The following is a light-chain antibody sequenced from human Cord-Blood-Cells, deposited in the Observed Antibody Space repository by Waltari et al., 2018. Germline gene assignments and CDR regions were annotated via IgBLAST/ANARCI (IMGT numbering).Light chain of an antibody. CDR2: LNSDGSH. V-gene: IGLV4-69*01. CDR1: SGHSSYA. Sequence: QLVLTQSPSASASLGASVKLTCTLSSGHSSYAIAWHQQQPEKGPRYLMKLNSDGSHSKGDGIPGRFSGSSSGAERYLTSSSLQSEDEADYYCQTWGTGIQVFGGGTKLTVL. CDR3: QTWGTGIQV. J-gene: IGLJ3*02.